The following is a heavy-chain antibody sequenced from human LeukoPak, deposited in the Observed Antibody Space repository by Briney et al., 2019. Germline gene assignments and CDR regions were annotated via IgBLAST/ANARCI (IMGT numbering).Heavy chain of an antibody. V-gene: IGHV3-43*01. J-gene: IGHJ4*02. CDR2: ISRNGAVT. Sequence: PGGSLRLSCAASGLIFDDYTMHWVRQAPGKGLEWVSLISRNGAVTKYADSVRGRFTISRDNTKNSLFLQMNSLKAEDTGIYYCVTGHYGGYGRGQGTLVTVSS. D-gene: IGHD4-17*01. CDR1: GLIFDDYT. CDR3: VTGHYGGYG.